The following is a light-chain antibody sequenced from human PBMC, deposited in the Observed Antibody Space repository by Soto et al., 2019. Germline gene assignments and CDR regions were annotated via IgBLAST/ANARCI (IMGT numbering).Light chain of an antibody. Sequence: DIQMTQSPSTLSASVGDRVTITCRASQSISSWLAWYQQIPGKAPKVLIYKASNLESGVPSRFSGSGSGTEFTLTISSLQPDDFATYYCQQYNSYPCTFGQGTKLEIK. CDR3: QQYNSYPCT. CDR2: KAS. J-gene: IGKJ2*02. V-gene: IGKV1-5*03. CDR1: QSISSW.